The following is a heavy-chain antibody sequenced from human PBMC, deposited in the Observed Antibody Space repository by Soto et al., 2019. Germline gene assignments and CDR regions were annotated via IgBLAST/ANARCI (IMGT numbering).Heavy chain of an antibody. CDR1: GYSFTSYW. D-gene: IGHD6-13*01. J-gene: IGHJ3*02. CDR3: ARPRIAAGIVAWFDI. Sequence: PGESLKISCKGSGYSFTSYWIGWVRQMPGKGLEWMGIIYPGDSDTRYSPSFQGQVTISADKSISTAYLQWSSLKASDTAMYYCARPRIAAGIVAWFDIWGQGTMVTVSS. CDR2: IYPGDSDT. V-gene: IGHV5-51*01.